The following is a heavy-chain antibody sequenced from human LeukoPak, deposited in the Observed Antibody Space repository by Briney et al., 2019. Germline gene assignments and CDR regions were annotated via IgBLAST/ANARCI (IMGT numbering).Heavy chain of an antibody. J-gene: IGHJ4*02. D-gene: IGHD3-10*01. CDR1: GGSVSSSSYY. V-gene: IGHV4-39*01. CDR2: IYYSGST. CDR3: ARDMVRGAPVIGMDV. Sequence: SETLSLTCTVSGGSVSSSSYYWGWIRQPPGKGLEWIEGIYYSGSTYYNPSLKSRVTISVDTSKNQFSLKLSSVTAADTAVYYCARDMVRGAPVIGMDVWGQGTLVTVSS.